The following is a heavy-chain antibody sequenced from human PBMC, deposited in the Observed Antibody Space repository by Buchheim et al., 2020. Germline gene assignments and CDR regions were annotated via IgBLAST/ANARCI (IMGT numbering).Heavy chain of an antibody. J-gene: IGHJ4*02. Sequence: QVQLVQSGAEVKKPGASVKVSCKASGYTFTSYYMHWVRQAPGQGLEWMGIINPSGGSTSYAQKFQGRVTMTRDTSTRTVYMELSSLRSEDTAVYYCARDLHYYDSSGYYFRYLFDYWGQGTL. CDR1: GYTFTSYY. V-gene: IGHV1-46*01. D-gene: IGHD3-22*01. CDR2: INPSGGST. CDR3: ARDLHYYDSSGYYFRYLFDY.